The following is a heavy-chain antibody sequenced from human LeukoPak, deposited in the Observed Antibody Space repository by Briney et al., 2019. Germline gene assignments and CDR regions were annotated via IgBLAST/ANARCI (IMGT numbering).Heavy chain of an antibody. Sequence: GGSLRLSCAASGFTFSSYAMSWVRQAPGKGLEWVSAISGSGGSTYYADSVKGRFTISRDNSKNTLYLQMNSLRAEDTAVYYCAKFPLYCSGGSCYLVQHWGQGTLVTVSS. CDR3: AKFPLYCSGGSCYLVQH. CDR2: ISGSGGST. J-gene: IGHJ1*01. CDR1: GFTFSSYA. D-gene: IGHD2-15*01. V-gene: IGHV3-23*01.